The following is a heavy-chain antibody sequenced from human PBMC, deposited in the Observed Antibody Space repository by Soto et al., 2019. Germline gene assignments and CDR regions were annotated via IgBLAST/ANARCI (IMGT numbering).Heavy chain of an antibody. J-gene: IGHJ6*02. CDR1: GGTFSSYA. V-gene: IGHV1-69*01. CDR2: IIPIFGTA. Sequence: QVQLVQSGAEVKKPGSSVKVSCKASGGTFSSYAISWVRQAPGLGLEWMGGIIPIFGTANYAQKFQGRVTITADESTSTAYMELSSLRSEDTAVYYCAVYSSSPTTGVDYYYYYGMDVWGQGTTVTVSS. CDR3: AVYSSSPTTGVDYYYYYGMDV. D-gene: IGHD6-6*01.